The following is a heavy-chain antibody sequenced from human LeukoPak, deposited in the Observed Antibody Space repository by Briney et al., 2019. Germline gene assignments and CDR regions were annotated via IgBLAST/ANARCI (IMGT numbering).Heavy chain of an antibody. J-gene: IGHJ4*02. CDR3: ARDQGLLVVAGRFGY. CDR2: ISSSSSYT. Sequence: GGSLRLSCAASGFTFSDYYMSWIRQAPGKGLEWVSYISSSSSYTNYADSVKGRFTISRDNAKNSLYLQMNSLRAEDTAVYYCARDQGLLVVAGRFGYWGQGTLVTVSS. D-gene: IGHD6-19*01. V-gene: IGHV3-11*06. CDR1: GFTFSDYY.